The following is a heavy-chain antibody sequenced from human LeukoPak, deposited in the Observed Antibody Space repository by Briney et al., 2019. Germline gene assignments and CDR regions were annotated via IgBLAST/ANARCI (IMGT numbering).Heavy chain of an antibody. D-gene: IGHD1-26*01. CDR1: GFTFSSYA. V-gene: IGHV3-30-3*01. CDR2: ISYDGSNK. Sequence: GGSLRLSCAASGFTFSSYAMHWVRQAPGKGLEWVAVISYDGSNKHYADCVKGRFTISRDNSKNTLYLQMNSLRAEDTAVYYCARDGGSYAIGYWGQGTLVTVSS. CDR3: ARDGGSYAIGY. J-gene: IGHJ4*02.